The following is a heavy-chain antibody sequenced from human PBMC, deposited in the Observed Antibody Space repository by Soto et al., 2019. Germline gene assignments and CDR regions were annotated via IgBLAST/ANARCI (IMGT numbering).Heavy chain of an antibody. CDR2: IYYSGST. CDR1: GGSISSGGYY. CDR3: ARDATPPDAFDI. Sequence: PSETLSLTCTVSGGSISSGGYYWSWIRQHPGKGLEWIGYIYYSGSTYYNPSLKSRVTISVDTSKNQFSLKLSSVTAADTAVYYCARDATPPDAFDIWGQGTMVTVSS. J-gene: IGHJ3*02. V-gene: IGHV4-31*03.